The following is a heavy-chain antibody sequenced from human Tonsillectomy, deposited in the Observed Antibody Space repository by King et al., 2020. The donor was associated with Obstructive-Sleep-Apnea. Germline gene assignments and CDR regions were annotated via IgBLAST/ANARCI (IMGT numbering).Heavy chain of an antibody. J-gene: IGHJ4*02. D-gene: IGHD4-23*01. CDR2: IYYSGNT. CDR1: GGSISSGGYY. V-gene: IGHV4-31*03. CDR3: ARGSDGGLPFGGYFDC. Sequence: VQLQESGPRLVKPSQTLSLTCTVSGGSISSGGYYWTWIRQHPGKGLEWIGYIYYSGNTYYNPSLKSRVTISVDTSKNQFSLKLTSVTAADTAVYYCARGSDGGLPFGGYFDCWGQGTLVTVSS.